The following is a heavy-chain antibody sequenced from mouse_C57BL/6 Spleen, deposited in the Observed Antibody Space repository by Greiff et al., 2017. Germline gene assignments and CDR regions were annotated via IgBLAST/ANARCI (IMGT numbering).Heavy chain of an antibody. CDR1: GFNIKDYY. J-gene: IGHJ2*01. V-gene: IGHV14-2*01. CDR2: IDPEAGET. Sequence: VQLQQSGAELVKPGASVKLSCTASGFNIKDYYMHWVKQRTEQGLEWIGRIDPEAGETKYDPKFQGKATIPADTSSNTAYLQLSSLTSEDTVFYYDARWEYYGSSSYYFDDGGQGTTRTVSS. CDR3: ARWEYYGSSSYYFDD. D-gene: IGHD1-1*01.